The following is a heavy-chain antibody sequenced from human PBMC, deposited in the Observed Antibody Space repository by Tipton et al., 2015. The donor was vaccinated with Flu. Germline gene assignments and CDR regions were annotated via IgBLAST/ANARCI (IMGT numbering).Heavy chain of an antibody. CDR3: ARGYCSGGNCYNAFDI. J-gene: IGHJ3*02. CDR2: IYYNGNT. CDR1: GGSISTYY. Sequence: LRLSCTVSGGSISTYYWSWIRQPPGKGLEWIGYIYYNGNTNYNPSLKSRVTISVDTPKNQFSLKLSSVTAADTAVYYCARGYCSGGNCYNAFDIWGQGTMVTVSS. V-gene: IGHV4-59*01. D-gene: IGHD2-15*01.